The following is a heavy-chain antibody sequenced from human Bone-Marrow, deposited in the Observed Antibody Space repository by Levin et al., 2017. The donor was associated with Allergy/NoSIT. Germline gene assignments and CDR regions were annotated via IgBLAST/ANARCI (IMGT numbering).Heavy chain of an antibody. D-gene: IGHD5-18*01. J-gene: IGHJ6*02. Sequence: GGSLRLSCAASGFTFSDYYMSWIRQAPGNGLEWVSYISSSGSTIYYADSVKGRFTISRDNAKNSLYLQMNSLRAEDTAVYYCARDVPARASDTAMVKGSYYYYGMDVWGQGTTVTVSS. V-gene: IGHV3-11*01. CDR3: ARDVPARASDTAMVKGSYYYYGMDV. CDR1: GFTFSDYY. CDR2: ISSSGSTI.